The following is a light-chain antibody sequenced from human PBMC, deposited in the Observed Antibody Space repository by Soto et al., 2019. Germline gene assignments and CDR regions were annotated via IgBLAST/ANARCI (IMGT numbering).Light chain of an antibody. Sequence: EIVLTQSPATLSLSPGERATLSCRASQSVNDYLTWYQQKPGQAPRLLIYDASNRATGIPARFSGSGSGTDFPLTISSLEPEDFAVYYCQQRTNWRLTFGGGTKVEIK. V-gene: IGKV3-11*01. CDR3: QQRTNWRLT. CDR2: DAS. CDR1: QSVNDY. J-gene: IGKJ4*01.